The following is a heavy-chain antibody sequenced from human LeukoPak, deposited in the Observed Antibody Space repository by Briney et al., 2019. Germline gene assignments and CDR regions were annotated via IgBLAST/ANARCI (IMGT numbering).Heavy chain of an antibody. CDR2: INPNSGGT. D-gene: IGHD3-10*01. V-gene: IGHV1-2*02. Sequence: ASVKVSCKASGYTFTGYYMHWVRQAPGQGLEWMGWINPNSGGTNYAQKFQGRVTMTRDTSISTAYMELSRLRSGDTAVYYCARVGLLWFGELFDYWGQGTLVTVSS. CDR1: GYTFTGYY. CDR3: ARVGLLWFGELFDY. J-gene: IGHJ4*02.